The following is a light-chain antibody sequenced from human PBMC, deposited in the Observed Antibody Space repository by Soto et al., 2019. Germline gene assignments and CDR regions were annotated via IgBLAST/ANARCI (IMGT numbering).Light chain of an antibody. CDR2: DAS. CDR1: QSVSTY. Sequence: EIVLTQSPATLSMSTGERATLSCRASQSVSTYLAWYQQKPGQAPRLLIFDASLRATGIPARFSGSGSETDFTLTISRLEPEDSAIYYCQQRSNWPPTFGQGTKVDIK. CDR3: QQRSNWPPT. V-gene: IGKV3-11*01. J-gene: IGKJ1*01.